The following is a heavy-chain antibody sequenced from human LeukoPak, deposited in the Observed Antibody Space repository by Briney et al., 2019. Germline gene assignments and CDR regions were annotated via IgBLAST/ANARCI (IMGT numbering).Heavy chain of an antibody. V-gene: IGHV3-23*01. CDR3: ARLAGVPAATYYYYYYMDV. J-gene: IGHJ6*03. D-gene: IGHD2-2*01. CDR2: ISGSGGST. CDR1: GFTFSTYA. Sequence: GGSLRLSCAASGFTFSTYAMSWVRQAPGKGLEWVSAISGSGGSTYYADSVKGRFTISRDNAKNSLYLQMNSLRAEDTAVYYCARLAGVPAATYYYYYYMDVWGKGTTVTVSS.